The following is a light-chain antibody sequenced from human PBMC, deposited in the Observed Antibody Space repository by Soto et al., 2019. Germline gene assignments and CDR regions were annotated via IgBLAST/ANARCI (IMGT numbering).Light chain of an antibody. Sequence: EIVMTQSPATLAVSPGDTATLSCRASQSLGGNLAWYQQKPGQAPRLLIYGASNRATGIPARFSGSGSGTDFTLTISSLEPEDFVVYYCQQRSNWPPITFGQGTRLEIK. CDR1: QSLGGN. V-gene: IGKV3-11*01. CDR3: QQRSNWPPIT. CDR2: GAS. J-gene: IGKJ5*01.